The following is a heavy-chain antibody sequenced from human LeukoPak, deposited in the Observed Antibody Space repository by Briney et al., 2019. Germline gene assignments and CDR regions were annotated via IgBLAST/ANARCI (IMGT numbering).Heavy chain of an antibody. J-gene: IGHJ3*02. D-gene: IGHD3-16*01. CDR1: GFTFNNYG. CDR3: AKDGGHGDSKDAFDI. Sequence: GGSLRLSCAASGFTFNNYGIHWVRRAPGKGLEWVAVIWFDGSNNFYADTMKGRLTISRDNSKNMVYLQMNSLRVEDTAVYYCAKDGGHGDSKDAFDIWGQGTLVTVSA. V-gene: IGHV3-33*06. CDR2: IWFDGSNN.